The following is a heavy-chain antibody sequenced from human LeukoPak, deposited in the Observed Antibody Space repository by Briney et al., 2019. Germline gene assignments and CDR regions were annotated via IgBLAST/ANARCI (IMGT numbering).Heavy chain of an antibody. CDR1: GVTFSSYA. V-gene: IGHV1-18*01. Sequence: GASVKVSCKACGVTFSSYATSWVRQATGQGLEWMGWISAFNGNTNYAQKLQGRATMTTHPSTRSAYMERRSLRSDHRTVYCCARVSSVLVRGAADYWGQGTLVTVSS. CDR3: ARVSSVLVRGAADY. CDR2: ISAFNGNT. D-gene: IGHD3-10*01. J-gene: IGHJ4*02.